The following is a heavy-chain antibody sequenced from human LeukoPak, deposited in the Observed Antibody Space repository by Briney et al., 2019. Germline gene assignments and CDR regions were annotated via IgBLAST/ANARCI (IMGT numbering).Heavy chain of an antibody. D-gene: IGHD5-24*01. V-gene: IGHV4-59*01. J-gene: IGHJ4*02. Sequence: SETLSLTCTVSGGSISSYYWSWIRQPPGKGLEWIGYIYYSGSTNYNPSLKSRVTISVDTSKSQFSLKLSSVTAADTAVYYCARGRWLQPYFDYWGQGTLVTVSS. CDR2: IYYSGST. CDR1: GGSISSYY. CDR3: ARGRWLQPYFDY.